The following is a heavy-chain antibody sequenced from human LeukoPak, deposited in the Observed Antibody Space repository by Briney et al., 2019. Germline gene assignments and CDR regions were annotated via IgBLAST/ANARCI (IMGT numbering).Heavy chain of an antibody. Sequence: ETLSLTCAVYGGSFSGYYWSWIRKPPGKGLEWIGEINHSRSTNYNPSLKSRVSISVDTSKNQFSLKLSSVTAADTAVYYCARGVRIVVVPAAISYYYGMDVWGQGTTVTVSS. D-gene: IGHD2-2*02. CDR1: GGSFSGYY. J-gene: IGHJ6*02. CDR3: ARGVRIVVVPAAISYYYGMDV. V-gene: IGHV4-34*01. CDR2: INHSRST.